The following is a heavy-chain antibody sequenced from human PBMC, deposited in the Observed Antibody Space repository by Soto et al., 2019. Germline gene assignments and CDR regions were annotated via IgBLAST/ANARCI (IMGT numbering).Heavy chain of an antibody. Sequence: GGSLRLSCAASGFTFSNAWMSWVRQAPGKGLEWVGRIKSKTDGGTTDYAAPVKGRFTISRDDSKNTLYLQMNSLKTEDTAVYYCTTDASITMVRGVIISSLYYYGMDVWGQGTTVTASS. CDR3: TTDASITMVRGVIISSLYYYGMDV. CDR1: GFTFSNAW. J-gene: IGHJ6*02. V-gene: IGHV3-15*01. CDR2: IKSKTDGGTT. D-gene: IGHD3-10*01.